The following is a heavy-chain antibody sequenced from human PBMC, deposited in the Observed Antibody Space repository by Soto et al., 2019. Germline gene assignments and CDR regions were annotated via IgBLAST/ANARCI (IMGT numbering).Heavy chain of an antibody. V-gene: IGHV3-48*03. J-gene: IGHJ4*02. D-gene: IGHD6-13*01. CDR3: ARVSSWHEYYFDY. CDR2: ISSSGSTI. Sequence: PVGSLRLSCAASGFTFSSYEMNWVRQAPGKGLEWVSYISSSGSTIYYADSVKGRFTISRDNAKNSLYLQMNSLRAEDTAVYYCARVSSWHEYYFDYWGQGTLVTVSS. CDR1: GFTFSSYE.